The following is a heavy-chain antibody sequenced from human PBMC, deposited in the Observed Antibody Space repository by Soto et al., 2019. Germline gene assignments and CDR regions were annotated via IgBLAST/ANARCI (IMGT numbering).Heavy chain of an antibody. J-gene: IGHJ2*01. CDR3: ARDTGIYWYFDL. D-gene: IGHD1-20*01. CDR1: GYTFTSYA. Sequence: VASVKVSCKASGYTFTSYAMHWVRQAPGQRLEWMGWINAGNGNTKYSQKFQGRVTITRDTSASTAYMELSSLRSEDTAVYYCARDTGIYWYFDLWGRGTLDTV. V-gene: IGHV1-3*01. CDR2: INAGNGNT.